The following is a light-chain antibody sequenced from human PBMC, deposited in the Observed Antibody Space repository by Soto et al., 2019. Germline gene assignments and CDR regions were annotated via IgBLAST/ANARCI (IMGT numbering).Light chain of an antibody. CDR3: SSRTSSSTYVL. CDR1: SSNIGAGYD. J-gene: IGLJ2*01. CDR2: GNS. V-gene: IGLV1-40*01. Sequence: QSVLTQPPSVSGAPGQRVTISCTGSSSNIGAGYDVHWYQQLPETAPKLLIYGNSNRPSGVPDRFSGSKSGTSASLAITGLQAEDEADYYCSSRTSSSTYVLFGGGTKLTVL.